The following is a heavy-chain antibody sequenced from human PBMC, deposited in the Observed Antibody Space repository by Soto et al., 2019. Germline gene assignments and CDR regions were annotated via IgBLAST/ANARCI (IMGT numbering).Heavy chain of an antibody. CDR2: IYHSGSA. CDR3: TRVRRYNWFHP. Sequence: PSETLSLTCTVSGGSVNYDLYYWGWIRQPPGKGLEWIAYIYHSGSANYNPSLKSRVTISADTSKNEFSLNLRSVTAADTAVYYCTRVRRYNWFHPWGQGTLVTVSS. CDR1: GGSVNYDLYY. J-gene: IGHJ5*02. V-gene: IGHV4-61*01.